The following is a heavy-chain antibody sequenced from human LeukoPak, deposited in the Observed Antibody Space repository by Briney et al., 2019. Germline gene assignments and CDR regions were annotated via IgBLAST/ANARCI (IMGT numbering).Heavy chain of an antibody. V-gene: IGHV4-39*07. Sequence: PSETLSLTCTVSGGSISSGSYYWGWIRQPPGKGLEWIGSIYYSGSTYYNPSLKSRVTISVDTSKNQFSLKLSSVTAADTAVYYCARPLRTGRLFDPWGQGTLVTVSS. D-gene: IGHD1-14*01. J-gene: IGHJ5*02. CDR3: ARPLRTGRLFDP. CDR1: GGSISSGSYY. CDR2: IYYSGST.